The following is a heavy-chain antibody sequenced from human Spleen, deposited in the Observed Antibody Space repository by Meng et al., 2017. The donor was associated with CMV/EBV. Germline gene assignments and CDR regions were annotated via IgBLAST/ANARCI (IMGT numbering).Heavy chain of an antibody. J-gene: IGHJ4*02. D-gene: IGHD3-16*02. Sequence: TFSSGSRMWVRQAPGQGLEWLGGITPAFETADYAQKFRDRVTITTDDSATTAYMEMSSLGSEDTAVYFCARGPSITVGGVIIWPLEDWGQGTLVTVSS. CDR3: ARGPSITVGGVIIWPLED. V-gene: IGHV1-69*05. CDR1: TFSSGS. CDR2: ITPAFETA.